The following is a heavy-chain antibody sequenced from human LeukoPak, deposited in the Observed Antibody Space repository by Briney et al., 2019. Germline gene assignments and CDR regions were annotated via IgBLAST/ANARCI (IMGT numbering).Heavy chain of an antibody. V-gene: IGHV4-59*12. J-gene: IGHJ4*02. D-gene: IGHD3-10*01. CDR1: GGSISSYY. CDR2: IYYSGST. CDR3: ARGLTGSRRYFDS. Sequence: PSETLSLTCTVSGGSISSYYWSWIRQPPGKGLEWIGYIYYSGSTNYNPSLKSRVTISVDTSKNQFSLKVKSLTAADTSVYYCARGLTGSRRYFDSWGQGTLVTVSS.